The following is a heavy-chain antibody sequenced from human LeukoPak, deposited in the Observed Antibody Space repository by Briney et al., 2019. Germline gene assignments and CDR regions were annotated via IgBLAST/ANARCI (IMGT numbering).Heavy chain of an antibody. CDR2: ISSSGSTT. CDR1: GFTFSSYE. V-gene: IGHV3-48*03. Sequence: GGSLRLSCAASGFTFSSYEMNWVRQAPGKGLEWVSYISSSGSTTYYADSVKGRFTISRDNAKNSLYLQMNSLRAEDTAVYYCATCGYTYGLYFDYWGQGTLVTVSS. D-gene: IGHD5-18*01. CDR3: ATCGYTYGLYFDY. J-gene: IGHJ4*02.